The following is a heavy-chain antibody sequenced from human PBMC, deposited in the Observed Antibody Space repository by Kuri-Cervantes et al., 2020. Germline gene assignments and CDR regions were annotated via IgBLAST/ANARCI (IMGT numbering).Heavy chain of an antibody. CDR1: GFTFSRYW. V-gene: IGHV3-30*02. J-gene: IGHJ4*02. Sequence: GESLKISCAASGFTFSRYWMSWVRQAPGKGLEWAAFIRYDGRNQYYADSVKGRFTVSRDNSKNTLYLQMNSLRAEDTAVYYCAKVPQGVPAAMPPYFDYWGQGTLVTVSS. CDR3: AKVPQGVPAAMPPYFDY. D-gene: IGHD2-2*01. CDR2: IRYDGRNQ.